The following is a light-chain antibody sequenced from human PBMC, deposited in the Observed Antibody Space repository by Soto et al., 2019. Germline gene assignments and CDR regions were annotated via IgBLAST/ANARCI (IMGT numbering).Light chain of an antibody. Sequence: QSVLTQPASVSGSPGQSITISCTGSTSDVGAYNYVSWYKHHPGQAPQLMIYEVSNRPSGVSNRFSGSKSGNTASLTISGLQADDEGDYYCSSKTSSSSPFVFRTGTKVTVL. CDR2: EVS. CDR3: SSKTSSSSPFV. V-gene: IGLV2-14*01. J-gene: IGLJ1*01. CDR1: TSDVGAYNY.